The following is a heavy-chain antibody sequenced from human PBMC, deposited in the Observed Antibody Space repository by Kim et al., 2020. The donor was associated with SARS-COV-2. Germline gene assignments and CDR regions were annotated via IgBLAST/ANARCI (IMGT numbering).Heavy chain of an antibody. J-gene: IGHJ4*02. CDR1: GFTFSRHW. V-gene: IGHV3-7*01. Sequence: GGSLRLSCAASGFTFSRHWMSWVRRAPGKGLEWVANIKKDGSEKYYVDSVKGRFTISRDNAKNSLYLQMNSLRAEDTAMYYCARDRIGAAGTGSDYWGQG. CDR3: ARDRIGAAGTGSDY. D-gene: IGHD6-13*01. CDR2: IKKDGSEK.